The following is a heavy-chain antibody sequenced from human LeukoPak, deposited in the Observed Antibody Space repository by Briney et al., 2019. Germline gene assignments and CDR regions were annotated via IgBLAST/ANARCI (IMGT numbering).Heavy chain of an antibody. D-gene: IGHD3-3*01. Sequence: GGSLRLSCAASGFTFSNYWMSWVRQTPGKGLEWVANIKEDGSDKYYVDSLKGRFTISRDNAKNSLYLQMNSLRAEDTAVYYCTKDRTRQAYWGQGTLVTVSS. J-gene: IGHJ4*02. V-gene: IGHV3-7*03. CDR2: IKEDGSDK. CDR1: GFTFSNYW. CDR3: TKDRTRQAY.